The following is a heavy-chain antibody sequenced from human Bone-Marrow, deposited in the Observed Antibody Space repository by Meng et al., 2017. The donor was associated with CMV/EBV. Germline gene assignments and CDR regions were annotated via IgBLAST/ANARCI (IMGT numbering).Heavy chain of an antibody. J-gene: IGHJ6*02. CDR3: ARVAVAAPWYYSYGMDV. D-gene: IGHD6-13*01. CDR2: IYSGGST. Sequence: GESLKISCAASGFTVSSYYMSWVRQAPGKGLEWVSVIYSGGSTYYADSVKGRFTISRDNSKNTLYLQMNSLRAEDTAVYYCARVAVAAPWYYSYGMDVWGQGTTVTVSS. V-gene: IGHV3-53*01. CDR1: GFTVSSYY.